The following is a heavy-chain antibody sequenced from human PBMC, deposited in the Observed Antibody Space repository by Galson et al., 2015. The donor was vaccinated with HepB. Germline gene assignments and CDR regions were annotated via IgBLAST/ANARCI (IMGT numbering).Heavy chain of an antibody. CDR1: GFTFSSYA. V-gene: IGHV3-23*01. CDR2: ISGSGGST. J-gene: IGHJ3*02. D-gene: IGHD3-22*01. Sequence: SLRLSCAASGFTFSSYAMSWVRQAPGKGLEWVSAISGSGGSTYYADSVKGRFTISRDNSKNTLYLQMNSLRAEDTAVYYCAKSVYYYDSSGFHAFDIWGQGTMVTVSS. CDR3: AKSVYYYDSSGFHAFDI.